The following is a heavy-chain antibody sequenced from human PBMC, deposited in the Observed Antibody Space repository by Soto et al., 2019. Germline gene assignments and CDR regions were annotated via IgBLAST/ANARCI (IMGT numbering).Heavy chain of an antibody. CDR3: AKQDYDFWSGYYPYYYYGMDV. D-gene: IGHD3-3*01. CDR1: GFTFSSYG. CDR2: ISYDGSNK. Sequence: QVQLVESGGGVVQPGRSLRLSCAASGFTFSSYGMHWVRQAPGKGLEWVAVISYDGSNKYYADSVKGRFTISRDNSKNTLYLQMNGMRAEDTAVYYCAKQDYDFWSGYYPYYYYGMDVWGQGTTVTVSS. V-gene: IGHV3-30*18. J-gene: IGHJ6*02.